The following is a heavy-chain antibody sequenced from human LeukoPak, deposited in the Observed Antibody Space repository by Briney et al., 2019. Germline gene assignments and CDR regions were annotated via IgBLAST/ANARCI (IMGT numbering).Heavy chain of an antibody. V-gene: IGHV4-59*01. CDR3: ARGSSDSPYYFDY. CDR1: NHSFSGYY. J-gene: IGHJ4*02. Sequence: PSETMSLTCTVSNHSFSGYYSNCNRQPPGEGREWIGYIYNIGRPSYTPSLNPSLKSRVTISLDASKKQFALKLSSVTAADTAVYYCARGSSDSPYYFDYWGQGTLVTVSS. D-gene: IGHD3-22*01. CDR2: IYNIGRP.